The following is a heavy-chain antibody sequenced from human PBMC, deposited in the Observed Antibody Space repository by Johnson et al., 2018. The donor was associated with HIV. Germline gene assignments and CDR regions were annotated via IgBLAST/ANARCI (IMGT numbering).Heavy chain of an antibody. CDR2: IRYDGSNK. V-gene: IGHV3-30*02. Sequence: QVQLVESGGGVVQPGGSLRLSCAASGFTFSSYGMHWVRQAPGKGLEWVAFIRYDGSNKYYADSVKGRFTISRDNSKNTLYLQMNSLKTEDTAVYYCTTGTTVPTWDWGQGTMVTVSS. D-gene: IGHD4-17*01. CDR3: TTGTTVPTWD. CDR1: GFTFSSYG. J-gene: IGHJ3*01.